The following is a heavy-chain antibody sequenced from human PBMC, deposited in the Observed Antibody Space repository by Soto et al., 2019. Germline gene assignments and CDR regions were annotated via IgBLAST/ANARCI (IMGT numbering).Heavy chain of an antibody. Sequence: SETLSLTCTVSGGSISSSSYYWGWIRQPPGKGLEWIGSIYYSGSTYYNPSLKSRVTISVDTSKNQFSLKLSSVTAADTAVYYCARHVFLADHTFWSGYRPFGYYFDYWGQGTLVTVSS. D-gene: IGHD3-3*01. J-gene: IGHJ4*02. V-gene: IGHV4-39*01. CDR3: ARHVFLADHTFWSGYRPFGYYFDY. CDR1: GGSISSSSYY. CDR2: IYYSGST.